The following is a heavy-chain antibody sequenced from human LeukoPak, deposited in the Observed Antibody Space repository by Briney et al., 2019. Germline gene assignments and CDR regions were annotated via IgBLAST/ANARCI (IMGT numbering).Heavy chain of an antibody. CDR2: IYTSGST. Sequence: SETLSLTCTVSGGSISSYYWSWIRQPAGKGLEWIGRIYTSGSTNYNPSLKSRVTMSVDTSKNQFSLKLSSVTAADTAVYYCARGIGRGYSYGPYYFDYWGQGTLVTVSS. CDR1: GGSISSYY. CDR3: ARGIGRGYSYGPYYFDY. V-gene: IGHV4-4*07. D-gene: IGHD5-18*01. J-gene: IGHJ4*02.